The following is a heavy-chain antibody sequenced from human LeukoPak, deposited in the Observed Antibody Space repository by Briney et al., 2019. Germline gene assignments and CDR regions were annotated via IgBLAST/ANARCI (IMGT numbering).Heavy chain of an antibody. D-gene: IGHD2-2*01. CDR2: IYPGDSDT. J-gene: IGHJ6*02. CDR1: GYSFTSYW. Sequence: GESLKISCKGSGYSFTSYWIGWVRQMPGKGLEWMGIIYPGDSDTRYSPSFQGQVTISADKSISTAYLQWSSLKASDTAMYYCARYVVPAADNYYYYGMDVWGQGTTVTVSS. V-gene: IGHV5-51*01. CDR3: ARYVVPAADNYYYYGMDV.